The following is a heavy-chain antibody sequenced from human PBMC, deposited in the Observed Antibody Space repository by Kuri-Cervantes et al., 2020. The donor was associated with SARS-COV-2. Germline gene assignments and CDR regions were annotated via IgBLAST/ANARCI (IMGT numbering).Heavy chain of an antibody. CDR1: GGTFSSYA. CDR3: ARGGPIRFLEWLSLPTKYNWFDP. J-gene: IGHJ5*02. V-gene: IGHV1-69*06. Sequence: SVKVSCKASGGTFSSYAISWVRQAPGQGLEWMGGIIPIFGTANYAQKFQGRVTITADKSTSTAYMELSSLRSEDTAVYYYARGGPIRFLEWLSLPTKYNWFDPWGQGTLVTVSS. CDR2: IIPIFGTA. D-gene: IGHD3-3*01.